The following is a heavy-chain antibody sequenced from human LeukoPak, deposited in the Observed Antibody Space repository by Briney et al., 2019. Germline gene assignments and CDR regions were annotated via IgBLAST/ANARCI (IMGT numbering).Heavy chain of an antibody. CDR2: IIPIFGTA. V-gene: IGHV1-69*05. CDR1: GGTFSSYA. J-gene: IGHJ5*02. CDR3: ARGKFLYNWFDP. Sequence: SVKVSCKASGGTFSSYAISWVRQAPGQGLEWMGGIIPIFGTANYAQKFQGRVAITTDVSTTTAYMELSSLRSEDTAVYYCARGKFLYNWFDPWGQGTLVTVSS.